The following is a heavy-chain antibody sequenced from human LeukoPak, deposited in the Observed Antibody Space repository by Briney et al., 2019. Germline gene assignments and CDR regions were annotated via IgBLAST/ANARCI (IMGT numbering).Heavy chain of an antibody. CDR2: ISGSGGST. Sequence: GGAVTRSGEGPGGTCVGFGMSWVRKAQGKGLEWVSAISGSGGSTYYADSVKGRFTISRDNSKNTLYLQMNSLRAEDTAVYYCAKDGTHYYDSSHMDVWGKGTTVTISS. D-gene: IGHD3-22*01. CDR1: GGTCVGFG. V-gene: IGHV3-23*01. J-gene: IGHJ6*03. CDR3: AKDGTHYYDSSHMDV.